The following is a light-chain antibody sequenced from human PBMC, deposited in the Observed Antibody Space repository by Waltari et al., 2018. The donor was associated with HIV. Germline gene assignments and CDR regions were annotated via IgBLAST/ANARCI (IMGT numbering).Light chain of an antibody. CDR1: STDSRFYQY. J-gene: IGLJ2*01. V-gene: IGLV2-14*03. Sequence: QSALTQPASVSGFPGQSINISCTGISTDSRFYQYVSWYQQHPGKIPRLIIFDINNRPSGVSDHISWSRSGNSASLTVSGLQSGDEAHYYCASNRLDYTLIFGGGTKLTVL. CDR3: ASNRLDYTLI. CDR2: DIN.